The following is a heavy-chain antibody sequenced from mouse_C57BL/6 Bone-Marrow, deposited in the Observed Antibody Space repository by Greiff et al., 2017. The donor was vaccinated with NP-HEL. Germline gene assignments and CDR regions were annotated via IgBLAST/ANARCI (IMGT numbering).Heavy chain of an antibody. CDR2: IYPRSGNT. V-gene: IGHV1-81*01. CDR1: GYTFTSYG. J-gene: IGHJ1*03. Sequence: VQLQQSGAELARPGASVKLSCKASGYTFTSYGISWVKQRTGQGLEWIGEIYPRSGNTYYNEKFKGKATLTADKSSSTAYMELRSLTSEDSAVYFCARGGLLGWYFDVRGTGTTVTVSS. D-gene: IGHD1-1*01. CDR3: ARGGLLGWYFDV.